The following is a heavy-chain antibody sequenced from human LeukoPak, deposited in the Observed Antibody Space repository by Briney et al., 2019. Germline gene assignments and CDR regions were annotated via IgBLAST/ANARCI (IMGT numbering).Heavy chain of an antibody. CDR3: ARVDTDYYYYGMDV. D-gene: IGHD5-18*01. CDR2: IYSGGST. CDR1: GFTVSSNY. J-gene: IGHJ6*02. Sequence: GGSLRLSCAASGFTVSSNYMSWVRQAPGKGLEWVSVIYSGGSTYYADSVKGRFTISRDNSKNTLYLQMNSLRAEDTAVYYCARVDTDYYYYGMDVWGQGTTVTVSS. V-gene: IGHV3-53*01.